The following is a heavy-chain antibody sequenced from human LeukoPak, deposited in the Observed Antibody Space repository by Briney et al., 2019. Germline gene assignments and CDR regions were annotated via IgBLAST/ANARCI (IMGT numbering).Heavy chain of an antibody. V-gene: IGHV3-48*01. CDR2: ISSSSSTI. Sequence: SGGSLRLSCAASVFTFSSHSMNWVRQAPGKGLEWVSYISSSSSTIYYADSVKGRFTISRDNAKNSLYLQMNSLRAEDTAVYYCARGAYYYEDWGQGTLVTVSS. CDR1: VFTFSSHS. CDR3: ARGAYYYED. J-gene: IGHJ4*02. D-gene: IGHD3-22*01.